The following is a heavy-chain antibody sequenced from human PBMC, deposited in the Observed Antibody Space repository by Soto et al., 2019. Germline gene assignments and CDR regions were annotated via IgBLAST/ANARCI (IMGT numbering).Heavy chain of an antibody. D-gene: IGHD6-19*01. CDR3: ARDGLSVAGKTYYYYGMDV. Sequence: PGGSMRLACAASGFTFSSYSMNWVRQAPGEGLEWVSSISSSSSYIYYADSVKGRFTISRDNAKNSLYLQMNRLRAEDTAVYYCARDGLSVAGKTYYYYGMDVWGQGTTVTVSS. CDR1: GFTFSSYS. V-gene: IGHV3-21*01. J-gene: IGHJ6*02. CDR2: ISSSSSYI.